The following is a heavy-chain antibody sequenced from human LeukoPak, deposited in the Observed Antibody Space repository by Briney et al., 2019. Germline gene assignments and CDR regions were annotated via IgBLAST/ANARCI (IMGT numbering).Heavy chain of an antibody. CDR2: ISYDGSNK. CDR3: ARSTGGDYEPAFDI. D-gene: IGHD4-17*01. J-gene: IGHJ3*02. V-gene: IGHV3-30-3*01. CDR1: GFTFSSYA. Sequence: GGSLRLSCAASGFTFSSYAMHWVRQAPGKGLEWVAVISYDGSNKYYADSVKGRFTISRDNSKNTLYLQMNSLRAEDTAVYYCARSTGGDYEPAFDIWGQGTMVTVSS.